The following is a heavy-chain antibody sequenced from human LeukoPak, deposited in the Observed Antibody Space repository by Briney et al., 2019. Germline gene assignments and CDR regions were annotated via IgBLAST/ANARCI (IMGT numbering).Heavy chain of an antibody. Sequence: PGGSLRLSCAASGFTFGNFGMTWVRQAPGQGLEWISYISSRGDTIYYADSVEGRLTISRDNAKKSLYLQMNSLRAEDTAVYYCARVKAGTSMVPYFDSWGQGTLVTVSS. CDR1: GFTFGNFG. CDR2: ISSRGDTI. CDR3: ARVKAGTSMVPYFDS. D-gene: IGHD5-18*01. V-gene: IGHV3-48*01. J-gene: IGHJ4*02.